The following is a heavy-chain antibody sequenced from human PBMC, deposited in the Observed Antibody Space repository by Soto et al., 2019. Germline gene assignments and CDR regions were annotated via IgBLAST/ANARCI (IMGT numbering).Heavy chain of an antibody. CDR1: GGTFGSYA. CDR3: ARPIQYYFDTSAQSAWFDP. CDR2: IIPIFSTP. D-gene: IGHD3-22*01. J-gene: IGHJ5*02. Sequence: QVQLVQSGAEVKKPGSSVKVSCKTSGGTFGSYAISWVRQAPGQGLEWMGGIIPIFSTPNYAQKFQGRVTITADESTSKADMELSSLRSVDTAVYYCARPIQYYFDTSAQSAWFDPWGQGTLVTVSS. V-gene: IGHV1-69*12.